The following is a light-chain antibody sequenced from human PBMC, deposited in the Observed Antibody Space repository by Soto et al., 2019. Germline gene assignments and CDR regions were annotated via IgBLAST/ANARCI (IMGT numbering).Light chain of an antibody. CDR1: QTISSW. J-gene: IGKJ5*01. Sequence: DIQMTQSPSTLSGSEGDRVSITCRASQTISSWLAWYHQKPGKAPKLLIYDASDLETGVPSRFSGSGSGTGFTFTISSLQPEDFATYYCQQYESLPLTFGQGTRLEIK. V-gene: IGKV1-33*01. CDR2: DAS. CDR3: QQYESLPLT.